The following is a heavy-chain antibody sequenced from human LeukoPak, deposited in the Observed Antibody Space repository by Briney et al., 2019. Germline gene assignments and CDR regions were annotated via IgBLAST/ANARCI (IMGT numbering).Heavy chain of an antibody. V-gene: IGHV1-2*02. Sequence: ASVKVSCKASGYTFTGYYMHWVRQAPGQGLEWMGWINPNSGGTNYAQKFQGRVTMTRDTSISTAYMELSRLRSDDTAVYYWASIPGVGHWFDPWGQGTLVTVSS. J-gene: IGHJ5*02. CDR2: INPNSGGT. CDR1: GYTFTGYY. CDR3: ASIPGVGHWFDP. D-gene: IGHD1-26*01.